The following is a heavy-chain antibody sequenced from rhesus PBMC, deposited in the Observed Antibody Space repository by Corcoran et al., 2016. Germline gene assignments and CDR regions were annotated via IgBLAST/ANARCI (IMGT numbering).Heavy chain of an antibody. J-gene: IGHJ4*01. CDR3: ASSLYYSGFLFFDF. CDR1: GGSISSGSW. Sequence: QVQLQESGPGLVKPSETLSLTCAVSGGSISSGSWWNWIRQPPGKGLEWIGIIGDTGTTYYNPSPRTRVTISLDTSRSQFSLKLSSVTAADTAVYYCASSLYYSGFLFFDFWGQGVLVTVSS. D-gene: IGHD3-28*01. CDR2: IGDTGTT. V-gene: IGHV4-65*02.